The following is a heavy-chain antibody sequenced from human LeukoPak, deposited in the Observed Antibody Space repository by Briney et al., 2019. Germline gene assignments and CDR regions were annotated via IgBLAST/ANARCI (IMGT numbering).Heavy chain of an antibody. CDR3: ARTYLYYDILTGYYFDY. D-gene: IGHD3-9*01. Sequence: ASVKVSCKASGYTFTSYAMHWVRQAPGQRLEWMGWINAGNGNTKYSQKFQGRVTITRDTSASTAYMELSSLRSEDTAVYYCARTYLYYDILTGYYFDYWGQGTLVTVSS. V-gene: IGHV1-3*01. J-gene: IGHJ4*02. CDR1: GYTFTSYA. CDR2: INAGNGNT.